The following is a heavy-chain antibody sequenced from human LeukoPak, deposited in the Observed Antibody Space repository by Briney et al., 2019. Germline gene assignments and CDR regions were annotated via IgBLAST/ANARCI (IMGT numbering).Heavy chain of an antibody. V-gene: IGHV4-34*01. J-gene: IGHJ4*02. CDR3: AAEGAAGGDYFDY. Sequence: SETLSLTCAVYGGSFRGYYWSWIRQPPGKGLEWIGEINHSGSTNYNPSLKSRVTISVDTSKNQFSLKLSSVTAADTAVYYCAAEGAAGGDYFDYWGQGTLVTVSS. D-gene: IGHD3-16*01. CDR1: GGSFRGYY. CDR2: INHSGST.